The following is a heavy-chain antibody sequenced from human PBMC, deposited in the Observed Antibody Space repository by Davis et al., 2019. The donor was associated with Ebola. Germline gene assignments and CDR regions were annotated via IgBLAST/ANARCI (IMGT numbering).Heavy chain of an antibody. V-gene: IGHV1-58*02. J-gene: IGHJ4*01. D-gene: IGHD1-14*01. CDR1: GFTCTSSG. Sequence: SVKVSCKAAGFTCTSSGRQWVRQARGQRLEWIGWIVVGSVNTNYAQKFQGRVTITRDMSTSTSYLDLSNLRSEDTAVYYCAASAGTVGKFDYWGQGTLVTVSS. CDR3: AASAGTVGKFDY. CDR2: IVVGSVNT.